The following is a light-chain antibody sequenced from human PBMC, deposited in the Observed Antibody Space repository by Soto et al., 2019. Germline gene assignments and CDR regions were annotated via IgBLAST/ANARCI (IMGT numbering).Light chain of an antibody. Sequence: DIVMTQSPESLTVSLGERATINCKSSQSLLYRANNKNYLAWYQQKPGQPPRLLIYWGSTRESGVPDRFSGSESGTAFTLTISSLQSEDAAVYYCQQYYGTPRTFGRGTKVEV. CDR2: WGS. CDR1: QSLLYRANNKNY. J-gene: IGKJ1*01. CDR3: QQYYGTPRT. V-gene: IGKV4-1*01.